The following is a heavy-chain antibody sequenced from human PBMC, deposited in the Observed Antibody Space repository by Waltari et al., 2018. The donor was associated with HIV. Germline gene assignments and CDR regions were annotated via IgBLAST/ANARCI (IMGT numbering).Heavy chain of an antibody. CDR2: IRSKACGGTA. J-gene: IGHJ6*02. D-gene: IGHD3-16*01. V-gene: IGHV3-49*03. CDR1: GFIFSAYP. CDR3: TKGGGKSPGLSV. Sequence: HLVQSGGGFTQPGRSLRLSCAASGFIFSAYPMSWFGQAQGKGMEWGGVIRSKACGGTAEYAAALEGRFTISRDDSRGIGYLQMDGLKIEDTGVYYCTKGGGKSPGLSVWGQGTTVTVSS.